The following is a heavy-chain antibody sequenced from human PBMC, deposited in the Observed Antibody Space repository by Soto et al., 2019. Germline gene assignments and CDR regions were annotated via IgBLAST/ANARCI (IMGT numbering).Heavy chain of an antibody. CDR1: GGSISSGDYY. Sequence: SETLSLTCTVSGGSISSGDYYWSWIRHPPGKGLEWIGYIYYSGSTYYNPSLKSRVTISVDTSKNQFSLKLSSVTAADTAVYYCARLSRRGYGDYFDYWGQGTLVTVSS. D-gene: IGHD4-17*01. CDR3: ARLSRRGYGDYFDY. V-gene: IGHV4-30-4*01. CDR2: IYYSGST. J-gene: IGHJ4*02.